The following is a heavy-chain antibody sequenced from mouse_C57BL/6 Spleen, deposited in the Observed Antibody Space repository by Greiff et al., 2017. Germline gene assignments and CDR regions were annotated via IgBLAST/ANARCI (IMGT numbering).Heavy chain of an antibody. V-gene: IGHV5-17*01. CDR2: ISSGSSTI. D-gene: IGHD1-1*01. CDR3: ARDYFGSSINWYFDV. J-gene: IGHJ1*03. CDR1: GFTFSDYG. Sequence: DVHLVESGGGLVKPGGSLKLSCAASGFTFSDYGMHWVRQAPEKGLEWVAYISSGSSTIYYADTVKGRFTISRDNANNTLFLQMTSLRSEDTAMYYCARDYFGSSINWYFDVWGTGTTVTVSS.